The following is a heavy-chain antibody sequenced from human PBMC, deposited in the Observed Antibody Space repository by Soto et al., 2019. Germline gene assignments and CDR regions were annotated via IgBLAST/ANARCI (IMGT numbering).Heavy chain of an antibody. CDR1: GFTFSSYA. CDR3: ARDRGVRSDYYYGMDV. CDR2: ISYDGSNK. Sequence: GGSLRLSCAASGFTFSSYAMHGVRQAPGKGLEWVAVISYDGSNKYYADSVKGRFTISRDNSKNTLYLQMNSLRAEDTAVYYCARDRGVRSDYYYGMDVWGQGTRVTVSS. D-gene: IGHD6-13*01. V-gene: IGHV3-30-3*01. J-gene: IGHJ6*02.